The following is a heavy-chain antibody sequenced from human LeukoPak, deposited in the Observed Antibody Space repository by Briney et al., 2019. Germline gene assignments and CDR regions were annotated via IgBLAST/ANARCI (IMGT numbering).Heavy chain of an antibody. Sequence: GGSLRHSCAASGFTVSSNSMTWVRQAPGKGLEWVSILYNGGGANYADSVKGRFTISRDNSRNTLFLQVNSLRDEDTAVYYCARRDTTGWFHHFDYWGQGTLVTVSS. D-gene: IGHD6-19*01. CDR2: LYNGGGA. CDR3: ARRDTTGWFHHFDY. V-gene: IGHV3-53*01. CDR1: GFTVSSNS. J-gene: IGHJ4*02.